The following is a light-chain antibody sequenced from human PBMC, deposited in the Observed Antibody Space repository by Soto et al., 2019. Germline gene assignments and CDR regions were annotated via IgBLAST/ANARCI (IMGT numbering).Light chain of an antibody. V-gene: IGLV1-44*01. Sequence: QSVLTQPPSASGTPGQRVTISCSGSSSNIGSNPVNWYQQLPGTAPKLLIYTNNHRPSGVPDRFSGSKSGTSGSLAISGLQSEDEADYYCAAWDESLYGTVFGGGTKLTVL. J-gene: IGLJ2*01. CDR2: TNN. CDR1: SSNIGSNP. CDR3: AAWDESLYGTV.